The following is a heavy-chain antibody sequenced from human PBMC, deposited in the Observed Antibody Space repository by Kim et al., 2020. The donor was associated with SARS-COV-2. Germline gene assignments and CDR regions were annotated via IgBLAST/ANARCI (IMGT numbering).Heavy chain of an antibody. CDR2: ISGSGGST. CDR3: ANLDPTPGPYYYGMDV. Sequence: GGSLRLSCAASGFTFSSYAMSWVRQAPGKGLEWVSAISGSGGSTYYADSVKGRFTISRDNSKNTLYLQMNSLRAEDTAVYYCANLDPTPGPYYYGMDVWGRGTTVTVSS. V-gene: IGHV3-23*01. CDR1: GFTFSSYA. J-gene: IGHJ6*02.